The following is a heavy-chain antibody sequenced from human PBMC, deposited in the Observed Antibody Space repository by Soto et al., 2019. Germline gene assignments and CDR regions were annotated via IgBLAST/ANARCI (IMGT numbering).Heavy chain of an antibody. V-gene: IGHV1-2*02. CDR2: INPKSGGK. Sequence: ASVKVSCKASGYTFTGYYMHWVRQAPGQGLEWMGWINPKSGGKDYAQKFQGRVTMTRDTSISTAYMELSRPRSDDTAVYYCATCRSTSCRQSCYFEYWGKGNILTFSS. J-gene: IGHJ4*02. D-gene: IGHD2-2*01. CDR3: ATCRSTSCRQSCYFEY. CDR1: GYTFTGYY.